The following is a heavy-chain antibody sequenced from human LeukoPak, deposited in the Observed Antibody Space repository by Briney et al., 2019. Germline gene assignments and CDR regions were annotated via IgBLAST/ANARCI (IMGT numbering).Heavy chain of an antibody. CDR2: IYYSGTT. D-gene: IGHD3-9*01. Sequence: SETLPLTCTVSGGSISSYYWSWIRQPPGKGLEWIGSIYYSGTTYYNPSLKSRVTISVDTSKNQFSLKLSSVTAADTAVYYCARHDWNYWGQGTLVTVSS. CDR1: GGSISSYY. J-gene: IGHJ4*02. V-gene: IGHV4-39*01. CDR3: ARHDWNY.